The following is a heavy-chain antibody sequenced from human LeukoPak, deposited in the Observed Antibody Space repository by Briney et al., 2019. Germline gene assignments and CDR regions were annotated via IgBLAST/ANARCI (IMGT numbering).Heavy chain of an antibody. J-gene: IGHJ3*02. CDR1: GYTFTSYS. CDR2: ISAYNGNT. CDR3: ARDTGAYDFWSGYYQDAFDI. Sequence: GASVKVSCKASGYTFTSYSISWVRQAPGQGLEWMGWISAYNGNTNYAQKLQGRVTMTTDTSTSTAYMELRSLRSDDTAVYYCARDTGAYDFWSGYYQDAFDIWGQGTMVTVSS. V-gene: IGHV1-18*01. D-gene: IGHD3-3*01.